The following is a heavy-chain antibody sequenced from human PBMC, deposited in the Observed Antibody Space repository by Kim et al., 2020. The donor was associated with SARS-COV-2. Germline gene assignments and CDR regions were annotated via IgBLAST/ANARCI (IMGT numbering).Heavy chain of an antibody. CDR3: ARGPSDYFFGRGEFDP. CDR1: GGSFSGYY. D-gene: IGHD4-17*01. V-gene: IGHV4-34*01. Sequence: SETLSLTCAVYGGSFSGYYWSWIRQPPGKGLEWIGEINHSGSTNYNPSLKSRVTISVDTSKNQFSLKLSSVTAADTAVYYCARGPSDYFFGRGEFDPWG. CDR2: INHSGST. J-gene: IGHJ5*02.